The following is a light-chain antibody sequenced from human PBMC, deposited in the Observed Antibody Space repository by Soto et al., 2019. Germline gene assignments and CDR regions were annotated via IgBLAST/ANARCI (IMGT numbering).Light chain of an antibody. CDR3: QQYAGSRYT. Sequence: EIVLTQSPGTLSLSPGEGATLSCRASESIYTKLAWYQKKSGQAPRLLIYDASTRAYGIPDRFSGSGSGTDFSLTISRLEPEDFAVYYCQQYAGSRYTLAQGTKVDIK. CDR2: DAS. CDR1: ESIYTK. J-gene: IGKJ2*01. V-gene: IGKV3-20*01.